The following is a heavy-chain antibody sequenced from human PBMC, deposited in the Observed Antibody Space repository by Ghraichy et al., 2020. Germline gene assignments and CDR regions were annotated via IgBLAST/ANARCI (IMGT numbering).Heavy chain of an antibody. Sequence: ASVKVSCKASGYTFTSYDINWVRQATGQGLEWVGWMTPNSGNTGYAQKLQGRVSLTRDTSISTAYMELSSLRSEDTAVYYCVRGGDWGQGTLVTVSS. V-gene: IGHV1-8*01. J-gene: IGHJ4*02. CDR2: MTPNSGNT. CDR3: VRGGD. CDR1: GYTFTSYD.